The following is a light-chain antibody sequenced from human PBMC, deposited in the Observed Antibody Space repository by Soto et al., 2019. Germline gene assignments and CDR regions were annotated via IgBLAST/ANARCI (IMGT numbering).Light chain of an antibody. J-gene: IGKJ5*01. CDR2: EES. CDR3: QQSYSSIT. Sequence: DIHLTQSPSSLSASVGDRVTITCRASQAITNNLAWYQQKPGNPPRLLIYEESTLHSGVPSRFSGRKVGTQFILTIDSLQPEDFATYYCQQSYSSITFGQGTLLAI. CDR1: QAITNN. V-gene: IGKV1-9*01.